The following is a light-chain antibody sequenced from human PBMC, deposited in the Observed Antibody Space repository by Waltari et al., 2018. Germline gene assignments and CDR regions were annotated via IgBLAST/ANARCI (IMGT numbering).Light chain of an antibody. CDR1: HDIGHY. Sequence: DIQMTQSPSSLSASIGDSVTITCRASHDIGHYVNCYQQKPGKAPNLLIYDASRLELGVSSRFSGSGSGTYFTLTISSLQPADVGTYFCQQYDDLPRYTFGQGTYLEI. J-gene: IGKJ2*01. CDR2: DAS. CDR3: QQYDDLPRYT. V-gene: IGKV1-33*01.